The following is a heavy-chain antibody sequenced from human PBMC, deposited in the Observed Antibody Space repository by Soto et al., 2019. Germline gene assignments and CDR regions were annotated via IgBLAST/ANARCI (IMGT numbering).Heavy chain of an antibody. V-gene: IGHV4-59*01. Sequence: PSETLSLTCTVSGGSISSYYWSWIRQPPGKGLEWIVYIYYSGSTNYNPSLKSRVTISVDTSKNQFSLKLSSVTAADTAVFYCARDAYYGSGSYYNFRFDYWGQGTLVTVSS. CDR1: GGSISSYY. J-gene: IGHJ4*02. CDR3: ARDAYYGSGSYYNFRFDY. CDR2: IYYSGST. D-gene: IGHD3-10*01.